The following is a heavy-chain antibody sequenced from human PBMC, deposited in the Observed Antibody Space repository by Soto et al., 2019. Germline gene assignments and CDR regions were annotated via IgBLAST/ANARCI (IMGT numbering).Heavy chain of an antibody. CDR3: ARDRESSYYDSSGYAFDI. J-gene: IGHJ3*02. Sequence: SVKVSCKASGGTFSSYAISWVRQAPGQGLEWMGGIIPIFGTANYAQKFQGRVTITADESTSTAYMELSSLRSDDTAVYYCARDRESSYYDSSGYAFDIWGQGTMVTVSS. CDR1: GGTFSSYA. V-gene: IGHV1-69*13. CDR2: IIPIFGTA. D-gene: IGHD3-22*01.